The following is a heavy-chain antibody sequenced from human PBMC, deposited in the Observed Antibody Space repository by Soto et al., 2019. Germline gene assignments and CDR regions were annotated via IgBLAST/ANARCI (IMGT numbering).Heavy chain of an antibody. CDR3: ARDREMYYYENSGYYAH. J-gene: IGHJ4*02. D-gene: IGHD3-22*01. Sequence: SETLSLTCTVSGDSINNYHWNWIRQSPGKELEWIGYVSFRGRTSYNPSLKSRVTILVDTSKNQFSLKLSSVTAADTAVYYCARDREMYYYENSGYYAHWGQGILVTVSS. V-gene: IGHV4-59*01. CDR1: GDSINNYH. CDR2: VSFRGRT.